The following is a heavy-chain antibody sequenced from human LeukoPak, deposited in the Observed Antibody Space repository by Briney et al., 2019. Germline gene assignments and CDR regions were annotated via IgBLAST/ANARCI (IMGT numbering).Heavy chain of an antibody. CDR1: GFTFNSYW. J-gene: IGHJ4*02. CDR2: INSDGSTT. Sequence: GGSLRLSCAASGFTFNSYWMHWVRQAPGKGLVWVSRINSDGSTTSYADSVKGRFTISRDNAKNTLYLQMNSLRAEDTAVYYCAKDPHCSSTSCRGSYFDYWGQGTLVTVSS. CDR3: AKDPHCSSTSCRGSYFDY. V-gene: IGHV3-74*01. D-gene: IGHD2-2*01.